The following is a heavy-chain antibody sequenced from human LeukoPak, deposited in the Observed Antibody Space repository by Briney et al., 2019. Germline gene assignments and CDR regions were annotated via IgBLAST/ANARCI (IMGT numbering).Heavy chain of an antibody. CDR3: AKDLVKDSSGTFDY. CDR2: ISGSGGST. D-gene: IGHD6-25*01. V-gene: IGHV3-23*01. CDR1: GFTFSSYW. Sequence: GGSLRLSCAASGFTFSSYWMSWVRQAPGKGLEWVSAISGSGGSTYYADSVKGRFTISRDNSKNTLYLQMNSLRAEDTAVYYCAKDLVKDSSGTFDYWGQGTLVTVSS. J-gene: IGHJ4*02.